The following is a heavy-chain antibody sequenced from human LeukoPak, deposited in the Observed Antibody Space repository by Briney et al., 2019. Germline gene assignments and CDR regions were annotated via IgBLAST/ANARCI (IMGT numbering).Heavy chain of an antibody. V-gene: IGHV1-18*01. CDR2: ISAYNGNT. CDR3: ARPRYDFWSGPLLDFDY. J-gene: IGHJ4*02. D-gene: IGHD3-3*01. CDR1: GYTFTSYG. Sequence: ASVKVSCKASGYTFTSYGIIWVRQAPGQGLEWMGWISAYNGNTNYAQKLQGRVTMTTDTSTSTAYMELRSLRSDDTAVYYCARPRYDFWSGPLLDFDYWGQGTLVTVSS.